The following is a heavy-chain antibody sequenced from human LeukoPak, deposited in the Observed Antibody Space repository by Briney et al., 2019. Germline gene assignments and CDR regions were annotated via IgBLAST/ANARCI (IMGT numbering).Heavy chain of an antibody. CDR2: ISVYNGLT. Sequence: ASVKVSCKVSGYTLTIYDINWVRQASEQGLEWVGWISVYNGLTKFAQKVQDRVTMTTDTSTNIAYMELRNLRSDDTAVYYCARVWYPPDAFDFWGQGTMVTVSS. D-gene: IGHD6-13*01. V-gene: IGHV1-18*01. CDR3: ARVWYPPDAFDF. CDR1: GYTLTIYD. J-gene: IGHJ3*01.